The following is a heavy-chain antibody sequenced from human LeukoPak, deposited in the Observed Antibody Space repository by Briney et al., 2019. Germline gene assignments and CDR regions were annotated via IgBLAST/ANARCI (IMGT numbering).Heavy chain of an antibody. CDR1: GFTFSSYA. CDR2: ISGSGGSK. D-gene: IGHD6-13*01. J-gene: IGHJ1*01. CDR3: AKLGPYSSSWFEYFQH. Sequence: GGSLRLSCAASGFTFSSYAMSWVRQAPGKGLEWVSAISGSGGSKYYADSVKGRFTISRDNSKNTLYLQMNSLRAEDTAVYYCAKLGPYSSSWFEYFQHWGQGTLVTVSS. V-gene: IGHV3-23*01.